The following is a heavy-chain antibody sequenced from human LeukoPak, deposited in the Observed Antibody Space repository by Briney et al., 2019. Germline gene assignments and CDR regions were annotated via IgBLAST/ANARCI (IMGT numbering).Heavy chain of an antibody. CDR3: VRDHYVSGNYVLDDY. V-gene: IGHV1-2*02. D-gene: IGHD3-16*01. Sequence: ASVKVSCKASGYTFSVYGITWVRQAPGQGLEWMGWINPKNGGTNYAQKFQGRVTMTRDTSISAAYMVLSRLRSDDTAVYYCVRDHYVSGNYVLDDYWGQGTLVTVSS. J-gene: IGHJ4*02. CDR1: GYTFSVYG. CDR2: INPKNGGT.